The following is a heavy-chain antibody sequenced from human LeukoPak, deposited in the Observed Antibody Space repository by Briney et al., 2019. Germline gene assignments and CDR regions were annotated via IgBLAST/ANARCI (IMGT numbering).Heavy chain of an antibody. D-gene: IGHD2-21*02. CDR2: IYTSGST. J-gene: IGHJ6*02. CDR3: ARDNCGGDCYRYYYGMDV. CDR1: GGSISSGSYY. Sequence: MSSETLSLTCTVSGGSISSGSYYWRWIRQPAGKGLEWIGRIYTSGSTNYNPSLKSRLTISVDTSKNQFSLKLSSVTAADTAVYYCARDNCGGDCYRYYYGMDVWGQGTTVTVSS. V-gene: IGHV4-61*02.